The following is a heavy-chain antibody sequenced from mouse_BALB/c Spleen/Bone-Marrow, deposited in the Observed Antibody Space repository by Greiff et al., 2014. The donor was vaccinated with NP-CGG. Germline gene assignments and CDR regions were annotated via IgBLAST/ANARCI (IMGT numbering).Heavy chain of an antibody. CDR1: GYAFSSSW. CDR3: ARHAYGNSYWYFDV. V-gene: IGHV1-82*01. Sequence: VQLQQSGPELVKPGASVKISCKASGYAFSSSWMNWVKQRPGRGLEWIGRVYPGDGDTNYNGKFKGKATLTADKSSSTAYMQLSSLTSVDSAVYFCARHAYGNSYWYFDVWGAGTTVTVSS. J-gene: IGHJ1*01. CDR2: VYPGDGDT. D-gene: IGHD2-1*01.